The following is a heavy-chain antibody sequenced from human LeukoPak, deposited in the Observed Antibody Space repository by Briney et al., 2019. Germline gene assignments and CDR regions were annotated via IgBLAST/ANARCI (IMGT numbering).Heavy chain of an antibody. D-gene: IGHD3-10*01. CDR2: IKSKTDGGTT. Sequence: GGSLRLSCAASGFTFSNAWMSWVRQAPGKGLEWVGRIKSKTDGGTTDYAAPVKGRFTISRDDSTNTLFLQMNSLKTEDTAVFYCTTDYGSGSYRYFNYWGQGTLVTVSS. J-gene: IGHJ4*02. CDR3: TTDYGSGSYRYFNY. V-gene: IGHV3-15*01. CDR1: GFTFSNAW.